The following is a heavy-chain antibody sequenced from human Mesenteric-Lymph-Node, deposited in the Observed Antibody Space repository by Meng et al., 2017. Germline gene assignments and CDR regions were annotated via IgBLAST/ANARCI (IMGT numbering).Heavy chain of an antibody. Sequence: GESLKISCAASGFTFDDYAMHWVRQAPGKGLEWVAVIWYDGSNKDYVDSVKGRFTISRDNAKNSLYLQMNSLRAEDTAVYYCARDRGIQLWEFVDYWGQGTLVTVSS. D-gene: IGHD5-18*01. CDR3: ARDRGIQLWEFVDY. CDR1: GFTFDDYA. J-gene: IGHJ4*02. V-gene: IGHV3-33*08. CDR2: IWYDGSNK.